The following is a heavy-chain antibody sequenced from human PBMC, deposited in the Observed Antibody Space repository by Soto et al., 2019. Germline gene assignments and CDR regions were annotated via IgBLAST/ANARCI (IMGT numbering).Heavy chain of an antibody. CDR1: GGSFSGYY. CDR2: INHSGST. J-gene: IGHJ4*02. V-gene: IGHV4-34*01. CDR3: ARGLADIVATIQQSFDY. Sequence: PXXTLSLPFAVYGGSFSGYYWRWILQPPGKGLEWIGEINHSGSTNYNPSLKSRVTISVDTSKNQFSLKLSSVTAADTAVYYCARGLADIVATIQQSFDYWGQGTLVTVSS. D-gene: IGHD5-12*01.